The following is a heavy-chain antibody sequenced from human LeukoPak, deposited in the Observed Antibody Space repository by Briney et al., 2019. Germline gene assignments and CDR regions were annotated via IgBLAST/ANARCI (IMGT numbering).Heavy chain of an antibody. CDR2: IYHSGST. J-gene: IGHJ5*02. CDR3: ARAYSSAWYWNWFDP. Sequence: SETLSLTCTVSGYSISSGYYWGWIRQPPGKGLEWIGNIYHSGSTYYNPSLKSRGTISIDTSKNQFSLKLSSVTAADTAVYYCARAYSSAWYWNWFDPWGQGTLVTVSS. CDR1: GYSISSGYY. V-gene: IGHV4-38-2*02. D-gene: IGHD6-19*01.